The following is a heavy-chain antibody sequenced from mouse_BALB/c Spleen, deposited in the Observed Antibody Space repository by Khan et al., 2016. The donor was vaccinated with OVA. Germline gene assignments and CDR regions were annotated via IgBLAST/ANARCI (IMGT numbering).Heavy chain of an antibody. V-gene: IGHV2-4-1*01. J-gene: IGHJ3*01. Sequence: QVQLKQSGPGLLQPSQSLSITCTVSGFSLTTYGVHWVRQSPGKGLEWLGLIWSGGNTDYNTAFISRLSISKDNSKSQVFFKMNSLQADDTAIYYCARNTYMYAFTYWGQGTLVTVSA. CDR2: IWSGGNT. D-gene: IGHD2-14*01. CDR1: GFSLTTYG. CDR3: ARNTYMYAFTY.